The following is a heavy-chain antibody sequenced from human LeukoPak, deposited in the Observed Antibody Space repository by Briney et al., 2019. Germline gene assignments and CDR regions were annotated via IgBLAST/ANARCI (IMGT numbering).Heavy chain of an antibody. J-gene: IGHJ4*02. Sequence: GASVKVSCKASGYTFTGYYMHWVRQAPGQGLEWMGWINPNSGGTNYAQKFQGRVTMIRDTSISTAYMELSRLRSDDTAVYYCARGFMITFGGVIVIFRDWGQGTLVTVSS. D-gene: IGHD3-16*02. CDR2: INPNSGGT. V-gene: IGHV1-2*02. CDR1: GYTFTGYY. CDR3: ARGFMITFGGVIVIFRD.